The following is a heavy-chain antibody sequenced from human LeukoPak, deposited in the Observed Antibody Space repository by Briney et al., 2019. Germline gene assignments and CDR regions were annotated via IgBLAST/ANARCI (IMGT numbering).Heavy chain of an antibody. Sequence: GSLRLSCAASGFTFSGYWMHWVRQAPGKGLVWVSRIDVDGSSTTYAGSVKGRFTISRDNAKNSLYLQMNSLRAEDTAVYYCARDRRSYYDSSGYPFDYWGQGTLVTV. CDR1: GFTFSGYW. J-gene: IGHJ4*02. CDR3: ARDRRSYYDSSGYPFDY. CDR2: IDVDGSST. V-gene: IGHV3-74*01. D-gene: IGHD3-22*01.